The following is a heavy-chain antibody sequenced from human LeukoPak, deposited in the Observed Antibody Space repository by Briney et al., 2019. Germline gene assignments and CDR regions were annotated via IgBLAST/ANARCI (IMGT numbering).Heavy chain of an antibody. D-gene: IGHD4-11*01. CDR1: GGSFSGYY. J-gene: IGHJ6*03. Sequence: SETLSLTCAVYGGSFSGYYWSWIRQPPGKGLEWIGEINHSGSTNYNPSLKSRVTISVDTSKNQFSLKLSSVNAADTAVYYCARVGNTVTTRYYYYYMDVWGKGTTVTVSS. CDR3: ARVGNTVTTRYYYYYMDV. CDR2: INHSGST. V-gene: IGHV4-34*01.